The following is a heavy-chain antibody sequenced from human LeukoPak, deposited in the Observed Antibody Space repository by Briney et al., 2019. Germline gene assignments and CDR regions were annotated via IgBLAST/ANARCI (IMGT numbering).Heavy chain of an antibody. D-gene: IGHD6-13*01. CDR1: GYTFTSYG. Sequence: SVKVSCKASGYTFTSYGISWVRQAPGQGGERMGWIRAYNGNTNYAQKLQGRVTMTTDTSTRTAYMELRSLRSDDTAVYYCATVAAAGPDDAFDIWGQGTMVTVSS. CDR3: ATVAAAGPDDAFDI. CDR2: IRAYNGNT. J-gene: IGHJ3*02. V-gene: IGHV1-18*01.